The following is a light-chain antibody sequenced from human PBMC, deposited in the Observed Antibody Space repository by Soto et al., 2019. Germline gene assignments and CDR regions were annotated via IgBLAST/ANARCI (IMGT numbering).Light chain of an antibody. CDR2: GAS. J-gene: IGKJ1*01. V-gene: IGKV3-15*01. CDR1: QSVSSSY. Sequence: IVLTQSPGTLSVSAGERATLSCRASQSVSSSYLAWYQQKPGQAPRLLIYGASTRATGIPARFSGSGSGTEFTLTISSPQSEDLAVYYCQQYNNWTFGQGTKVDI. CDR3: QQYNNWT.